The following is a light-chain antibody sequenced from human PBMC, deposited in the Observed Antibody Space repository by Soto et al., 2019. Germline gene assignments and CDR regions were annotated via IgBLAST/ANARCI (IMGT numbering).Light chain of an antibody. J-gene: IGKJ5*01. CDR1: ESISRH. Sequence: DIQMTQSPSSLPGSVGDRVTITCRASESISRHLNWYQQKPGKAPKLLIYAASTLQNGVPSRFRGGGSGTDFTLTIINLQPEDFATYYCQQTYSSLSSTFGQATRLEIK. CDR2: AAS. V-gene: IGKV1-39*01. CDR3: QQTYSSLSST.